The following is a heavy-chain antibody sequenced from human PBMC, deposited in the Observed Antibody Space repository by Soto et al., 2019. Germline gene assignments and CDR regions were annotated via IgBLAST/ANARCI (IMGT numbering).Heavy chain of an antibody. D-gene: IGHD1-1*01. J-gene: IGHJ4*02. CDR1: GGSISSGDYY. Sequence: PSETLSLTCTVSGGSISSGDYYWSWIRQPPGKGLEWIGYIYYSGSTYYNPSLKSRVTISVDTSKNQFSLKLSSVTAADTAVYYCARIGLERQYYFDYWGQGTLVTVS. CDR2: IYYSGST. CDR3: ARIGLERQYYFDY. V-gene: IGHV4-30-4*01.